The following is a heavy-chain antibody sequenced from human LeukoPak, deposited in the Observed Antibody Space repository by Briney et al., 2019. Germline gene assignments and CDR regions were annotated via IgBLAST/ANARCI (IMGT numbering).Heavy chain of an antibody. D-gene: IGHD6-19*01. CDR2: TGNKANSYTT. V-gene: IGHV3-72*01. Sequence: GGSLRLSCAVSGFTFSDHYMDWVRQAPGKGLEWVGRTGNKANSYTTEYAASVKGRFTISRDDSKNSLFLQMNSLKSEDTAVYYCARGNTSAWYPFDYWGQGTLVTVSS. J-gene: IGHJ4*02. CDR3: ARGNTSAWYPFDY. CDR1: GFTFSDHY.